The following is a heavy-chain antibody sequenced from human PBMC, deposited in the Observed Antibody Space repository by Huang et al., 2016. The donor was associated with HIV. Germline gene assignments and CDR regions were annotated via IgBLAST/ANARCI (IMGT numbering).Heavy chain of an antibody. J-gene: IGHJ4*02. CDR2: FFYGAST. D-gene: IGHD1-26*01. CDR1: GVSLITYDHY. V-gene: IGHV4-39*07. CDR3: AKRGSGGGSVHGFND. Sequence: QLRLQESGPGLVQPSETLSLNCNVSGVSLITYDHYGGWIRQSPGKGLEWSGSFFYGASTAYNPSFSSQGTISNDTSKNQVSLQLTSVAAADTATYYCAKRGSGGGSVHGFNDWGQGIMVAVSP.